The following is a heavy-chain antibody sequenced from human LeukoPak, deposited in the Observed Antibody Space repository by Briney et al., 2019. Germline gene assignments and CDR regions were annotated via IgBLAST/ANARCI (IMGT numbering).Heavy chain of an antibody. CDR1: GDSISSSAYY. Sequence: SETLSLTCTVSGDSISSSAYYWGWVRQPPGKGLEWIGSIFYSGRTYYSPSLKSRVTISVDTSKNQFSLNLTSETAADTAVYYCARRGYCSSTSCYHFDYWGQGTLVTVSS. CDR3: ARRGYCSSTSCYHFDY. V-gene: IGHV4-39*07. J-gene: IGHJ4*02. CDR2: IFYSGRT. D-gene: IGHD2-2*01.